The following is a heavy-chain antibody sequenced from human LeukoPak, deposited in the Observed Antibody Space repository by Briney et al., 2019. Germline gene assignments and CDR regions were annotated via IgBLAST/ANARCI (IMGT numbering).Heavy chain of an antibody. Sequence: ASVKVSCKASGYTFTSYGISWVPQAPGQGLEWMGRISAYNGNTNYAQKLQGRVTMTTDTSTSTAYMELRSLRSDDTAVYYCARPAGYSSGWSDFDYWGQGTLVTVSS. CDR2: ISAYNGNT. D-gene: IGHD6-19*01. V-gene: IGHV1-18*01. J-gene: IGHJ4*02. CDR3: ARPAGYSSGWSDFDY. CDR1: GYTFTSYG.